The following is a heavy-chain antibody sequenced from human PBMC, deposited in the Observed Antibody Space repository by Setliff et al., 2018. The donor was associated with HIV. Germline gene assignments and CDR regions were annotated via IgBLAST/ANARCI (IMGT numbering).Heavy chain of an antibody. CDR3: ARHPREEPERNYKFDS. V-gene: IGHV4-4*09. Sequence: KSSETLSLTCTVSGSSISGYYWSWIRQSPGKGLEWIGYIHTNRGTKTNHSLKTRATVSLDTSKNQFFLRLTSVTATDTAIYYCARHPREEPERNYKFDSWGQGTLVTVSS. CDR2: IHTNRGT. D-gene: IGHD1-7*01. CDR1: GSSISGYY. J-gene: IGHJ4*02.